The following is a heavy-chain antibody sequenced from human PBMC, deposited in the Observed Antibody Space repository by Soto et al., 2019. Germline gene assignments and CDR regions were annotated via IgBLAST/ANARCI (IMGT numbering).Heavy chain of an antibody. V-gene: IGHV4-34*01. D-gene: IGHD2-2*01. CDR2: INHSGST. CDR1: GGSFSGYY. CDR3: ARVVVVPAASLEAYYYYYYGMDL. J-gene: IGHJ6*02. Sequence: SETLSLTCAVYGGSFSGYYWSWIRQPPGKGLEWIGEINHSGSTNYNPSLKSRVTISVDTSKNQFSLKLSSVTAADTAVYYCARVVVVPAASLEAYYYYYYGMDLWGQGTTVTVSS.